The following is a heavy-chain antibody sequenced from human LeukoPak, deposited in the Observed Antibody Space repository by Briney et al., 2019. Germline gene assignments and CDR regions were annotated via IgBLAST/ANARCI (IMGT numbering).Heavy chain of an antibody. J-gene: IGHJ3*02. CDR1: GGSISSGSYY. V-gene: IGHV4-61*02. Sequence: SETLSLTCTVSGGSISSGSYYWSWIRQPTGKGLEWIGRIYTSGSTNYIPSLKSRVTISVDRSKNQFSLKLSSVTAADTAVYYCARGVGEYQLLYFSDAFDIWGQGTMVTVSS. CDR3: ARGVGEYQLLYFSDAFDI. D-gene: IGHD2-2*01. CDR2: IYTSGST.